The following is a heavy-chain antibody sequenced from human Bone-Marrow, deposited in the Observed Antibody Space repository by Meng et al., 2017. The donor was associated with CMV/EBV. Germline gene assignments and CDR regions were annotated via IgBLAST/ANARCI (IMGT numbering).Heavy chain of an antibody. Sequence: GESLKISCAASGFTVSSNYMSWVRQAPGKGLEWVSVIYSGDSTFYADSVKGRFTISRDNSKNTLYLQMNSLRAEDTAVYYCAKARGNWNYEGGMDVCGQGTTVAVSS. CDR2: IYSGDST. CDR1: GFTVSSNY. D-gene: IGHD1-7*01. V-gene: IGHV3-53*05. J-gene: IGHJ6*02. CDR3: AKARGNWNYEGGMDV.